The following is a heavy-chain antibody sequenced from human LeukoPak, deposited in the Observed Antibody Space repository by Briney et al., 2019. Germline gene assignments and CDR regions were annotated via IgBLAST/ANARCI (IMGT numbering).Heavy chain of an antibody. V-gene: IGHV1-2*04. J-gene: IGHJ4*02. CDR2: INPNSGGT. Sequence: ASVKVSCKVSGYTLTELSMHWVRQAPGQGREWMGWINPNSGGTNYAQTVQGWVTMTRDKSISTPYLQLSRLRSDDTAVYYCARAYSSSWYFYLDYWGQGTLVTVSS. CDR1: GYTLTELS. D-gene: IGHD6-13*01. CDR3: ARAYSSSWYFYLDY.